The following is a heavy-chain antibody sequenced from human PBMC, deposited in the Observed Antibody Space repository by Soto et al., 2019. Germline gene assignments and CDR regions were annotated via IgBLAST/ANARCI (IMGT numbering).Heavy chain of an antibody. CDR3: ANQQGPGTPYYYAMDV. J-gene: IGHJ6*02. V-gene: IGHV3-23*01. Sequence: EVQLLESGGGLVQPGGSLRLSCAASGFTFSSYAMTWVRQAPGKGLEWVSVIRGTGDTTYYADSVKGRFTIYRDNSKNTLDLQMSSLRAEDTAIYYCANQQGPGTPYYYAMDVWGQGTTVTVSS. D-gene: IGHD1-1*01. CDR1: GFTFSSYA. CDR2: IRGTGDTT.